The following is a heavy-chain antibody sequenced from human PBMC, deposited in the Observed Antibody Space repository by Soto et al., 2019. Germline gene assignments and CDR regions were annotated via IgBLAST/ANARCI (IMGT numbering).Heavy chain of an antibody. CDR3: ASPAGAAYTFDY. J-gene: IGHJ4*02. Sequence: SETLSLTCAVSGGSITSSSYYWGWIRQAPGRGLEWIGTIYYRGNTYYNPSLESRVTISADTSKNQLSLNLRSVTAADTAVYYCASPAGAAYTFDYWGQGILVTVSS. V-gene: IGHV4-39*01. CDR1: GGSITSSSYY. D-gene: IGHD4-4*01. CDR2: IYYRGNT.